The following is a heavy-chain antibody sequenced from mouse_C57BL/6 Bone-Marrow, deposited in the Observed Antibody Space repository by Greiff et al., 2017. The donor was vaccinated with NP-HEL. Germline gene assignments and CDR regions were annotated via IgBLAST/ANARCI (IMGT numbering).Heavy chain of an antibody. D-gene: IGHD4-1*01. V-gene: IGHV7-1*01. CDR3: ARDNWDWYFDV. CDR2: SRNKANDYTT. Sequence: EVQGVESGGGLVQSGRSLRLSCATSGFTFSDFYMEWVRQAPGKGLEWIAASRNKANDYTTEYSASVKGRFIVSRDTSQSILYLQMKALRAADTSIYYCARDNWDWYFDVWGTGTTVTVSS. J-gene: IGHJ1*03. CDR1: GFTFSDFY.